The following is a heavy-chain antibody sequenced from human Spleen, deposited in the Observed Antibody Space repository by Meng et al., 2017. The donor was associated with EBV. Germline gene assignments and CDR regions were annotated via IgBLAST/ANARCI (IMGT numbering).Heavy chain of an antibody. V-gene: IGHV4-34*01. Sequence: QVQLPQWGAGLSKRPESLSFTCAVYGGSFSDYYWTWIRQPPGMGLEWIGEINHSGITSYNPSLRSRVTISVDTSKNQFSLKLTSVTAADTAVYYCASNIKVPRYWGQGTLVTVSS. J-gene: IGHJ4*02. D-gene: IGHD2/OR15-2a*01. CDR3: ASNIKVPRY. CDR1: GGSFSDYY. CDR2: INHSGIT.